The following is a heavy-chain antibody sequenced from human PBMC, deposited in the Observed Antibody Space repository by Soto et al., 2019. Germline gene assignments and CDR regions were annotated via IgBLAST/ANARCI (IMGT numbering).Heavy chain of an antibody. D-gene: IGHD2-15*01. J-gene: IGHJ4*02. CDR1: GYTFTSYA. CDR3: ARDLGGWPDY. CDR2: INAGNGNT. Sequence: QVQLVQSGAEVKKPGASVKVSCKASGYTFTSYAMQWVRQAPGQRLEWMGWINAGNGNTKYSQKFQGRVTVTKDTSASTAYMELSSLRSEDTAVYYCARDLGGWPDYWGQGTLVTVSS. V-gene: IGHV1-3*01.